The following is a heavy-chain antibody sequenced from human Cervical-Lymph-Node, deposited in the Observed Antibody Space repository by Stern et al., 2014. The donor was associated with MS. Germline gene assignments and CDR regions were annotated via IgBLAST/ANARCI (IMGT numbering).Heavy chain of an antibody. D-gene: IGHD2-15*01. CDR2: IDWDDDK. CDR3: ARLGGSFRYYFDY. CDR1: GFSLSTSGMC. Sequence: QVTLRESGPALVKPTQTLTLTCTFSGFSLSTSGMCVSWIRQPPGKALEWLARIDWDDDKYYSTSLKTRPTISKDTSKNQVVLTMTNMDPVDTATYYCARLGGSFRYYFDYWGQGTLVTVSS. V-gene: IGHV2-70*15. J-gene: IGHJ4*02.